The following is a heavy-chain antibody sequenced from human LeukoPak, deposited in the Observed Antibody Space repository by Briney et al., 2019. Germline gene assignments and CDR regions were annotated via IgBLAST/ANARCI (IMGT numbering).Heavy chain of an antibody. CDR3: ARGDQITMVRGVTPFDY. Sequence: GGSLRLSCAAAGFTFSSYWMSWVRQAPGKGLEWVANIKEDGSEKYYVDSVKGRFTISRDNAKNSLYLQMNSLRAEDTAVYYCARGDQITMVRGVTPFDYWGQGTLVTVSS. J-gene: IGHJ4*02. V-gene: IGHV3-7*01. D-gene: IGHD3-10*01. CDR2: IKEDGSEK. CDR1: GFTFSSYW.